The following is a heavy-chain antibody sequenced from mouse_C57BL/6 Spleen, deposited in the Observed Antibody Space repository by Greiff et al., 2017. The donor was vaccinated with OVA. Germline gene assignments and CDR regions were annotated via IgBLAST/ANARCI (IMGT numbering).Heavy chain of an antibody. D-gene: IGHD3-2*02. V-gene: IGHV1-55*01. CDR3: ARDSSGCPFAY. Sequence: QVHVKQPGAELVKPGASVKMSCKASGYTFTSYWITWVKQRPGQGLEWIGDIYPGSGSTNYNEKFKSKATLTVDTSSSTAYMQLSSLTSEDSAVYYCARDSSGCPFAYWGQGTLVTVSA. CDR2: IYPGSGST. CDR1: GYTFTSYW. J-gene: IGHJ3*01.